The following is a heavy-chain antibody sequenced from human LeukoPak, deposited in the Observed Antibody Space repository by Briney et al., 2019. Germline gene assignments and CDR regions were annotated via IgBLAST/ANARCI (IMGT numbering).Heavy chain of an antibody. Sequence: GGSLRLSCAACGFTFSSYAMSWVRQAPGKGLEWVSAISGSGGSTYYADSVKGRFTISRDNSKNTLYLQMNSLRAEDTAVYYCAKDLLYYYDSSGHYGAFDIWGQGTMVTVSS. CDR3: AKDLLYYYDSSGHYGAFDI. V-gene: IGHV3-23*01. J-gene: IGHJ3*02. CDR1: GFTFSSYA. CDR2: ISGSGGST. D-gene: IGHD3-22*01.